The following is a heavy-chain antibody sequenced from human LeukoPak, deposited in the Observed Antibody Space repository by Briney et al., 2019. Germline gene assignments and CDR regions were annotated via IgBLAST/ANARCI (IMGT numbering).Heavy chain of an antibody. Sequence: KAGGSLRLSCAASGFTFSNAWLHWLRQAPGKGLEWIGRIKSNLYLGATDFAAPFEGRFTISRDDSKNTMYLQIDSLKTDDTAVYYCVTDWGSAKYYLRAFDLWGQGTMVIVSS. D-gene: IGHD2/OR15-2a*01. V-gene: IGHV3-15*01. CDR2: IKSNLYLGAT. CDR1: GFTFSNAW. J-gene: IGHJ3*01. CDR3: VTDWGSAKYYLRAFDL.